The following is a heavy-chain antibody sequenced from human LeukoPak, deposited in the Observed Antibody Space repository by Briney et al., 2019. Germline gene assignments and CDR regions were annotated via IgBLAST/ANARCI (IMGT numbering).Heavy chain of an antibody. D-gene: IGHD3-3*01. V-gene: IGHV1-69*13. CDR3: ARAFQGSQRNLWSGRWYFDL. CDR2: IIPIFGTA. J-gene: IGHJ2*01. Sequence: ASVKVSCKASGGTFSSYAISWVRQAPGQGLEWMGGIIPIFGTANYAQKFQGRVTITADESTSTAYMELSSLRSEDTAVYYCARAFQGSQRNLWSGRWYFDLWGRGTLVTVSS. CDR1: GGTFSSYA.